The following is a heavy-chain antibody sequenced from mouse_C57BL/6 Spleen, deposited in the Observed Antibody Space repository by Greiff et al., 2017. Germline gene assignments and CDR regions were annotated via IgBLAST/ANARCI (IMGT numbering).Heavy chain of an antibody. D-gene: IGHD2-4*01. CDR2: IYPGSGNT. CDR3: AYDYDRAWFAY. Sequence: QVQLQQSGPELVKPGASVKISCKASGYSFTSYYIHWVKQRPGQGLEWIGWIYPGSGNTKYNEKFKGKATLTADTSSSTAYMQLSSLTSEDSAVYYCAYDYDRAWFAYWGQGTLVTVSA. CDR1: GYSFTSYY. J-gene: IGHJ3*01. V-gene: IGHV1-66*01.